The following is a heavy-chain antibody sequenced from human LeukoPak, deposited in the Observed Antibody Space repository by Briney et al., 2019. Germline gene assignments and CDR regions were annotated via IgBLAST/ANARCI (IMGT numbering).Heavy chain of an antibody. D-gene: IGHD6-13*01. CDR2: FDPEDGET. Sequence: PEASVKVSCKVSGYTLTELSMHWVRQAPGKGLEWMGGFDPEDGETIYAQKFQGRVTMTEDTSTDTAYMELSSLRSEDTAVYYCATDTAAAAGRHYYYYGMDVWGQGTTVTVSS. CDR1: GYTLTELS. J-gene: IGHJ6*02. CDR3: ATDTAAAAGRHYYYYGMDV. V-gene: IGHV1-24*01.